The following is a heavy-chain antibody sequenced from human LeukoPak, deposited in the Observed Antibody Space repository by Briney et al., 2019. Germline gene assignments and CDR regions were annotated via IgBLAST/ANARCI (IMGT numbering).Heavy chain of an antibody. D-gene: IGHD2-2*02. Sequence: GGSLRLSCAASGFTFSSYWMSWVRQAPGKVLEWVANIKQDGSEKYYVDSVKGRFTISRDNAKNSLYLQMNSLRAEDTAVYYCARDRYCSSTSCYTDSYYYYYYYMDVWGKGTMVTVSS. CDR2: IKQDGSEK. CDR1: GFTFSSYW. CDR3: ARDRYCSSTSCYTDSYYYYYYYMDV. V-gene: IGHV3-7*01. J-gene: IGHJ6*03.